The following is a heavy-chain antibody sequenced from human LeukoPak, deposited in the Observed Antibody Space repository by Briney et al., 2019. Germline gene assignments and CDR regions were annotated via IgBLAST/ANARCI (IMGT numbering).Heavy chain of an antibody. V-gene: IGHV4-39*07. CDR1: GGSISSSSYY. J-gene: IGHJ3*02. D-gene: IGHD6-19*01. CDR3: ARAVSVAGNPRVAFDI. CDR2: IYYSGST. Sequence: SETLSLTCTVSGGSISSSSYYWGWIRQPPGKGLEWIGSIYYSGSTNYNPSLKSRVTISVDKSKNQFSLKLSSVTAADTAVYYCARAVSVAGNPRVAFDIWGQGTMVTVSS.